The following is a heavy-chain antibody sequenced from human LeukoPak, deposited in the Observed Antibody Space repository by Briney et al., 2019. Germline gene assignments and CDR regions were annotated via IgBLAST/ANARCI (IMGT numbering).Heavy chain of an antibody. D-gene: IGHD5-24*01. V-gene: IGHV3-30*18. J-gene: IGHJ4*02. Sequence: GGSLRLSCAASGFTFSNFGMHWVRQAPGKGLEWVAVISYDGKNEYYTDSVKGRFTISRDNAKNTLYLQMNSLRAEDMAVYYCAKQMAVDYFDYWGQGTLVTVSS. CDR1: GFTFSNFG. CDR3: AKQMAVDYFDY. CDR2: ISYDGKNE.